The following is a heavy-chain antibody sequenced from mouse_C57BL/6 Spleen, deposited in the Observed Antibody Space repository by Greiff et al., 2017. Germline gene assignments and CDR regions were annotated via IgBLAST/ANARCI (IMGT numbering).Heavy chain of an antibody. D-gene: IGHD2-12*01. V-gene: IGHV1-80*01. CDR1: GYAFSSYW. CDR3: GYDRFAY. CDR2: IYSGDGDS. Sequence: QVQLQQSGAELAKPGASVKLSCKASGYAFSSYWMNWVKQRPGKGLEWIGQIYSGDGDSNYNGKFNGKATLTADKSSSPAYIQLSSLTSEDSAVYFCGYDRFAYWGQGTLVTVSA. J-gene: IGHJ3*01.